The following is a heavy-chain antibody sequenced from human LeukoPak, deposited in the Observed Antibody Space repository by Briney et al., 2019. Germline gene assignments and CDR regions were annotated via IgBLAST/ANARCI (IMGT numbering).Heavy chain of an antibody. V-gene: IGHV3-74*03. Sequence: GGSLRLSCAGSGFTFSTYWMHWVRHAAGKGLVWVSRINGDGSNTTYADSVKGRFTISRDNAKNTLYLQMNSLRAEDTAVYYCARAMPNDNWFDPWGQGSLVTVSS. CDR1: GFTFSTYW. CDR2: INGDGSNT. J-gene: IGHJ5*02. CDR3: ARAMPNDNWFDP. D-gene: IGHD2-2*01.